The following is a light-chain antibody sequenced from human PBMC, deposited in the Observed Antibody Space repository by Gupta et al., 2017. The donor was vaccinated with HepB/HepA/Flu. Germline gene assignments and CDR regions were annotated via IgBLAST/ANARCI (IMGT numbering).Light chain of an antibody. CDR2: QDT. Sequence: SSELSQPPSVSVSPGQTASITCSCDRFGNKYVCWYHKQPGQSPVLVIYQDTMRTPGIPDRFSPSNSGNTATLTICGTQAMDEADYYCHAWDSTSGIFGTGTKVTVL. CDR3: HAWDSTSGI. V-gene: IGLV3-1*01. CDR1: RFGNKY. J-gene: IGLJ1*01.